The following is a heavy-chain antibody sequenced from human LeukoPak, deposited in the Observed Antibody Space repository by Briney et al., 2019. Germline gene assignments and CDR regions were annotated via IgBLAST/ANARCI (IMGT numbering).Heavy chain of an antibody. CDR3: ARATYLVVSRWFDP. CDR2: IYYSGST. J-gene: IGHJ5*02. V-gene: IGHV4-30-4*01. D-gene: IGHD2-15*01. CDR1: GGSISTGDYY. Sequence: LSLTCAVSGGSISTGDYYWSWIRQPPGRGLEWIGYIYYSGSTYYNPSLKSRVTLSVDTSKNQFSLNLSSVTAADTAVYYCARATYLVVSRWFDPWGQGTLVTVSS.